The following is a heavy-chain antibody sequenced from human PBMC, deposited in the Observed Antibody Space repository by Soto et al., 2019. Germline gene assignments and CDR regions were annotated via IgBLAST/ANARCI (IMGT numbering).Heavy chain of an antibody. V-gene: IGHV1-46*01. CDR3: ARASPHSPHTYYYDSSGYFPVGY. CDR2: INPSGGST. CDR1: GYTFTSYY. D-gene: IGHD3-22*01. J-gene: IGHJ4*02. Sequence: ASVKVSCKASGYTFTSYYMHWVRQAPGQGLEWMGIINPSGGSTSYAQKFQGRVTMTRDTSTSTVYMELSSLRSEDTAVYYCARASPHSPHTYYYDSSGYFPVGYWGQGTLVTVSS.